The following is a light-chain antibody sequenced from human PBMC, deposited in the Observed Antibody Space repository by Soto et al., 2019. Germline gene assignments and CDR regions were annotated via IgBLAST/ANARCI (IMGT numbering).Light chain of an antibody. V-gene: IGLV1-51*01. CDR2: DDD. CDR1: SSNIGGNS. Sequence: QSVLTQPPSVSAAPGQRVTISCSASSSNIGGNSVSWYQQLPGTAPKLLIYDDDKRPSGIPDRFSGSKSGTSATLGITGFQTGDEADHYCGSWDSSLSAYVFGTGTKVTVL. J-gene: IGLJ1*01. CDR3: GSWDSSLSAYV.